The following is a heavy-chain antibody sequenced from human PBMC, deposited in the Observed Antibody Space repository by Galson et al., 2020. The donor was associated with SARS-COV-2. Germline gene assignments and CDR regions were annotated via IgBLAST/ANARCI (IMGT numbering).Heavy chain of an antibody. V-gene: IGHV3-15*01. CDR2: MRSETDGGTI. CDR3: TRCSWNYYYYGMDV. D-gene: IGHD2-15*01. Sequence: GGSLRLSCAASGLTFSDAWMTWVRQAPGKGLEWVGRMRSETDGGTIEYAAPVKGRVIIPRDDSKKTLYLQMNSLKTEDTAVYYCTRCSWNYYYYGMDVWGQGTTVTVSS. CDR1: GLTFSDAW. J-gene: IGHJ6*02.